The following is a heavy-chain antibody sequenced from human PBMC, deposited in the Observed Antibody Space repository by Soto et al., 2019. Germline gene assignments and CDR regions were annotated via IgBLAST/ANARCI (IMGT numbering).Heavy chain of an antibody. CDR1: GDSISHSDYY. CDR2: IDYSGST. J-gene: IGHJ6*02. V-gene: IGHV4-30-4*01. Sequence: LXLTCTVSGDSISHSDYYWNWIRQSPGKGLEWIASIDYSGSTYYNPSLKSRVVISADTSKNLFSLKLRSVTAADTALYFCARDGPYYYGFAVCGQGTTVTVYS. CDR3: ARDGPYYYGFAV.